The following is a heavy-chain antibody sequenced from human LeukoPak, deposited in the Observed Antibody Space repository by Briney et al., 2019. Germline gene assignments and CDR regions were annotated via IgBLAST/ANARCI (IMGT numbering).Heavy chain of an antibody. V-gene: IGHV3-23*01. Sequence: GGSLRLSCAASGFTFSSYAMSWVRQAPGKGLEWVSAISGSGGSTYYADSVKGRFTISRDNSKNTLYLQMNSLRAEDTAVYYCAKDSTGAAAGRSAFDIWGQGTMVTVSS. CDR2: ISGSGGST. CDR1: GFTFSSYA. CDR3: AKDSTGAAAGRSAFDI. J-gene: IGHJ3*02. D-gene: IGHD6-13*01.